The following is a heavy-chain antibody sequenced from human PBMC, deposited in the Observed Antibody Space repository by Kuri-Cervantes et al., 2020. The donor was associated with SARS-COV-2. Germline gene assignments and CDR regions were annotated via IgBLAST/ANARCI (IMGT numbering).Heavy chain of an antibody. CDR1: GGSISSSSYY. Sequence: SETLSLTCTVSGGSISSSSYYWGWIRQPPGKGLEWIGSIYYSGSTYYNPSLKSRVTISVDTSKNQFSLKLNSVTAADTAVYYCARDPTAGRLRYFDWFSSGPSNYYGMDVWGQGTTVTVSS. J-gene: IGHJ6*02. CDR3: ARDPTAGRLRYFDWFSSGPSNYYGMDV. V-gene: IGHV4-39*02. CDR2: IYYSGST. D-gene: IGHD3-9*01.